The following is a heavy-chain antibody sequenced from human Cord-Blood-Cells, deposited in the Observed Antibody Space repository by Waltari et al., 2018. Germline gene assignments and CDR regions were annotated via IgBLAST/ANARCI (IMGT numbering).Heavy chain of an antibody. J-gene: IGHJ3*02. D-gene: IGHD1-26*01. Sequence: QVQLQESGPGLVKPSQTLSPTCTFPGGPISSGSYYWSWIRQPAGKGLEWIGYIYTSGSTNYNPSLKSRVTISVDTSKNQFSLKLSSVTAADTAVYYCARRPWEYAFDIWGQGTMVTVSS. CDR3: ARRPWEYAFDI. CDR1: GGPISSGSYY. CDR2: IYTSGST. V-gene: IGHV4-61*09.